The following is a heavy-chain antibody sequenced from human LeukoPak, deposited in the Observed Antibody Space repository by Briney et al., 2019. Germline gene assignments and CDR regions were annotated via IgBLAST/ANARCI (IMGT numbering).Heavy chain of an antibody. D-gene: IGHD6-13*01. CDR2: INAGNGNT. V-gene: IGHV1-3*01. J-gene: IGHJ3*02. CDR1: GYTFTSYA. Sequence: ASVKVSCKASGYTFTSYAMHWVRQAPGQRLEWMGWINAGNGNTKYSQKFQGRVTITRDTSASTAYMELSSLRSGDTAVYYCARDQGSWSLLLDAFDTWGKGKMVTVPS. CDR3: ARDQGSWSLLLDAFDT.